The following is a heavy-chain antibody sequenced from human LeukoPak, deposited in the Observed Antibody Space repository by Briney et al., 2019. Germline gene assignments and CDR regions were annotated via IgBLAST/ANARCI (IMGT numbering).Heavy chain of an antibody. V-gene: IGHV3-11*01. D-gene: IGHD1-26*01. Sequence: AGGSLRLSCAASGFTISDYSMSWIRQAPGKGLEWVSHISSGGTTIYYADSVKGRFTISSDNAKNSLDLQMNSLRAEDTAIYYCAKEYTGTFSPFPSYFDNWGQGTLVTVSS. CDR1: GFTISDYS. CDR2: ISSGGTTI. CDR3: AKEYTGTFSPFPSYFDN. J-gene: IGHJ4*02.